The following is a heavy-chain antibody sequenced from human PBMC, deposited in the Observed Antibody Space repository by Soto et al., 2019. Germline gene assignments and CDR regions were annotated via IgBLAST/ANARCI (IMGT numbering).Heavy chain of an antibody. J-gene: IGHJ4*02. V-gene: IGHV1-2*04. Sequence: ASVKVSCKASGYTFTGYYMHWVRQAPGQGLEWMGWINPNSGGTNYAQKFQGWVTMTRDTSISTAYMELSRLRSDDTAVYYCAVHLAYSSSPTIDYRGQGTLVTGSS. CDR3: AVHLAYSSSPTIDY. D-gene: IGHD6-6*01. CDR1: GYTFTGYY. CDR2: INPNSGGT.